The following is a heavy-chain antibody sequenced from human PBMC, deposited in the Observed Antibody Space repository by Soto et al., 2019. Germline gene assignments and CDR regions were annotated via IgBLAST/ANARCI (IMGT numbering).Heavy chain of an antibody. J-gene: IGHJ4*02. CDR2: IWYDGSNK. CDR1: GFTFSSYG. Sequence: QVQLVESGGGVVQPGRSLRLSCAASGFTFSSYGMHWVRQAPGKGLEWVAVIWYDGSNKYYADSVKGRFTISRDNSKNTLYLQMNSLRAEDTAVYYCAREEGLYDYVWGSYRYTELDYWGQGTLVTVSS. V-gene: IGHV3-33*01. D-gene: IGHD3-16*02. CDR3: AREEGLYDYVWGSYRYTELDY.